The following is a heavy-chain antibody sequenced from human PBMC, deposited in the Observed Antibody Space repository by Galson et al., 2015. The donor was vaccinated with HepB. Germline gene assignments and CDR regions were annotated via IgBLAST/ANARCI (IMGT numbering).Heavy chain of an antibody. CDR3: ARDGYYDFWSGYSSNFDY. V-gene: IGHV3-30*02. CDR1: GFTFSNYG. J-gene: IGHJ4*02. D-gene: IGHD3-3*01. Sequence: SMRLSCAASGFTFSNYGMHWVRQAPGKGLEWVAFIRHDGSNTYYGDSVKGRFTISRDSSKNTLYLQMNSPRAEDTAVYYCARDGYYDFWSGYSSNFDYWGQGTLVTVSS. CDR2: IRHDGSNT.